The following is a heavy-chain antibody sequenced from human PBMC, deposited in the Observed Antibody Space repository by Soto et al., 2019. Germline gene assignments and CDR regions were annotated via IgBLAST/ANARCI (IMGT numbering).Heavy chain of an antibody. CDR1: GGSFSGYY. Sequence: SETLSLTCAVYGGSFSGYYWSWIRQPPGKGLEWIGEINHSGSTNYNPSLKSRVTISVDTSKNQFSLKLSSVTAADTAVYYCARAATIPPYYYYYYMDVWGKGTTVTVSS. D-gene: IGHD5-12*01. CDR3: ARAATIPPYYYYYYMDV. J-gene: IGHJ6*03. V-gene: IGHV4-34*01. CDR2: INHSGST.